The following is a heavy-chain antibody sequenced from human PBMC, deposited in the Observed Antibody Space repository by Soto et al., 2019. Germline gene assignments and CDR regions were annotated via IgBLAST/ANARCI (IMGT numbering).Heavy chain of an antibody. D-gene: IGHD6-13*01. CDR1: GASFSSGAYY. Sequence: QVQLQESGPGLVKPSQTLSLTCTVSGASFSSGAYYWGWIRQHPTRGLEWIGYIYYSGTTYYNPSLKSRLTISVDTSKKQFSLNLNSVTAADTAVYYCAQLAAASMVFDIWGQGTMVTVSA. CDR3: AQLAAASMVFDI. CDR2: IYYSGTT. V-gene: IGHV4-31*03. J-gene: IGHJ3*02.